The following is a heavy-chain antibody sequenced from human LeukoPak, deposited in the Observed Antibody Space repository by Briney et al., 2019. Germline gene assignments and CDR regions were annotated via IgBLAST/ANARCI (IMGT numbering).Heavy chain of an antibody. CDR3: ARVVPGYGDYGEFDY. D-gene: IGHD4-17*01. J-gene: IGHJ4*02. CDR1: GYTFTSYG. Sequence: GASVKVSCKASGYTFTSYGISWVRQAPGQGLEWMGWISAYNGNTNYAQKLQGRVTMTTDTSTSTAYMELRSLRSDDTAVYYCARVVPGYGDYGEFDYWGQGTLVTVSS. V-gene: IGHV1-18*01. CDR2: ISAYNGNT.